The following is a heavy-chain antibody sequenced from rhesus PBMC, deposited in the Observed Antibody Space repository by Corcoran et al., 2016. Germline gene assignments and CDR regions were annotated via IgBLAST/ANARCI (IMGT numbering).Heavy chain of an antibody. D-gene: IGHD4-35*01. V-gene: IGHV3S25*01. Sequence: EVQLVESGGGLAKPGGSLRLSCAASGFTFSSYWMNWVRQAPGKGLEWVSAINSGGGSTYYADSVKGRFNISRENSKNTLSLQMNSRRAEETAVYYCAKGEGNYGNYGPFDYWGQGVLVTVSS. J-gene: IGHJ4*01. CDR2: INSGGGST. CDR1: GFTFSSYW. CDR3: AKGEGNYGNYGPFDY.